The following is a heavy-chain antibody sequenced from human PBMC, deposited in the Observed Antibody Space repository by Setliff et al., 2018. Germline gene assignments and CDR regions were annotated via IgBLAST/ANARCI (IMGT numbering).Heavy chain of an antibody. J-gene: IGHJ6*02. Sequence: LRLSCAASGSTFNGYAMNWVRQVPGQGLEWVAVISPGGNIKFHAEAVKGRVTITRDNSKNTKYLQMHSLRVEDTAVYYCAREYYDSCGFSYGMDVWGQGTTVTVSS. V-gene: IGHV3-30-3*01. CDR3: AREYYDSCGFSYGMDV. CDR1: GSTFNGYA. CDR2: ISPGGNIK. D-gene: IGHD3-22*01.